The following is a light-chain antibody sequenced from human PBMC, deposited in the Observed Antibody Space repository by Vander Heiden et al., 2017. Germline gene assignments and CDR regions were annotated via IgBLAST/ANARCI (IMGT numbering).Light chain of an antibody. Sequence: SQSVLYSSNNKNYLAWYQQKPGQPPKLLIYWASTRESGVPDRFSGSGSGTDFTLTISSLQAEDVAFYYCQQYYSTPSFGPGTKVDIK. CDR1: QSVLYSSNNKNY. V-gene: IGKV4-1*01. CDR2: WAS. J-gene: IGKJ3*01. CDR3: QQYYSTPS.